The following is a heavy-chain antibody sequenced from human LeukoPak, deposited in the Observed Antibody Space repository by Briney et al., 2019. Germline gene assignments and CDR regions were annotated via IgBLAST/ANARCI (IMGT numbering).Heavy chain of an antibody. CDR1: GGTFSSYA. J-gene: IGHJ4*02. CDR2: IIPILGIA. CDR3: ARDPASITMIVVAPRYFDY. V-gene: IGHV1-69*04. Sequence: PWASVKVSCKASGGTFSSYAISWVRQAPGQGLEWMGRIIPILGIANYAQKFQGRVTITADKSTSTAYMELSSLRSEDTAVYYCARDPASITMIVVAPRYFDYWGLGTLVTVSS. D-gene: IGHD3-22*01.